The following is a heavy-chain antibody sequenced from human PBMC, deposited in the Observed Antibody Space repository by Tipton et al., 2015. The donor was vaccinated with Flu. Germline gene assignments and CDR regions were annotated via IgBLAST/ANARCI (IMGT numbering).Heavy chain of an antibody. CDR1: GFTVSSNF. J-gene: IGHJ4*02. Sequence: VQSGGGLIQPGGSLRLSCAASGFTVSSNFMTWVRQAPGKGLEWVSVIYSGGTTNYADSVKGRFTISRDSSKNTLYLQMNSLRDEDTAVYYCARIGYYGSGSYYGYWGQGILVTVSS. V-gene: IGHV3-53*01. CDR2: IYSGGTT. D-gene: IGHD3-10*01. CDR3: ARIGYYGSGSYYGY.